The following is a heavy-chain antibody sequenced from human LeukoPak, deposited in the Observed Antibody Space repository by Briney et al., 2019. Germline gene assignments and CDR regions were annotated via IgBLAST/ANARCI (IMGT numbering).Heavy chain of an antibody. D-gene: IGHD3-10*01. J-gene: IGHJ3*02. V-gene: IGHV4-34*01. Sequence: SETLSLTCAVYGGSFSGYYWSWIRQPPGKGLEWIGEINHSGSTNYNPSLKSRVTISVDTSKNQFSLKLSSVTAADTAVYYRARGRGGSGSSDAVDIWGQGTMVTVSS. CDR2: INHSGST. CDR1: GGSFSGYY. CDR3: ARGRGGSGSSDAVDI.